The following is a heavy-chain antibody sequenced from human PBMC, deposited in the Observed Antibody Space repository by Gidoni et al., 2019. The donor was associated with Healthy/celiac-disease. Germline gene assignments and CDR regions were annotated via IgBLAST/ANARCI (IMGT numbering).Heavy chain of an antibody. J-gene: IGHJ4*02. CDR3: AKDVDYSTALDY. Sequence: QVQLVESGGGVDQPWSYLRLSCAAPGCTFSSYGMHWIRQAPGKGLEWVAVISYDGSNKYYADTVKGRFTISRDNSKNTLYLQMNSLRAEDTAVYYCAKDVDYSTALDYWGQGTLVTVSS. D-gene: IGHD4-4*01. CDR1: GCTFSSYG. V-gene: IGHV3-30*18. CDR2: ISYDGSNK.